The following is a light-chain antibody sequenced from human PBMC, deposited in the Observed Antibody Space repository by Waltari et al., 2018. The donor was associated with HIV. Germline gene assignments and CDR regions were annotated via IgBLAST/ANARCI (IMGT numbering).Light chain of an antibody. J-gene: IGKJ5*01. V-gene: IGKV1-17*02. CDR3: LQHNSYPLIT. CDR1: QGVRNE. Sequence: DIQMTQSPSSLSASVGDRVTVTCRASQGVRNELAWFQQKPGQAPQRLNYAASHLQSGVPSRFSGSGSETYFTLTITDLQPEDSATYFCLQHNSYPLITFGQGTRLEI. CDR2: AAS.